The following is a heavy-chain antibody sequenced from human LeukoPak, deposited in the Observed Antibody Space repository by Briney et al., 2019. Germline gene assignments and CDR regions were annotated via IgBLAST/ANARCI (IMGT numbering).Heavy chain of an antibody. CDR1: GGSISSGGYS. D-gene: IGHD6-13*01. J-gene: IGHJ4*02. CDR2: IYHSGST. CDR3: ARTAADDPPDY. Sequence: SETLSLTCAVSGGSISSGGYSWSWIRQPPGKGLEWIGYIYHSGSTYYNPSLKGRVTISVDRSKNQFSLKLSSVTAADTAVYYCARTAADDPPDYWGQGTLVTVSS. V-gene: IGHV4-30-2*01.